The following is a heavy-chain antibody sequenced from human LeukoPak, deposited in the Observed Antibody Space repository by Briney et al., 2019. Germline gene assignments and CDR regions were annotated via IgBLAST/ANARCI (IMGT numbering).Heavy chain of an antibody. CDR1: GFTSSSYE. J-gene: IGHJ3*02. Sequence: GGSLRLSCAASGFTSSSYEMNWVRQAPGKGLEWVSYISSSGSTIYYADSVKGRFTISRDKAKNSVYLQMNSLRAGDTAVYYCTTGGAAAGYAFHIWGQGTMVTVSS. CDR3: TTGGAAAGYAFHI. CDR2: ISSSGSTI. V-gene: IGHV3-48*03. D-gene: IGHD6-13*01.